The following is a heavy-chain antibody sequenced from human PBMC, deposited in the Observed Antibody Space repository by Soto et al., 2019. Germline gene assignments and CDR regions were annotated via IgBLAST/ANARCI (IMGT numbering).Heavy chain of an antibody. CDR1: GGSISSSSYY. J-gene: IGHJ6*04. Sequence: PSETLSLTCTVSGGSISSSSYYWGWIRQPPGKGLEWIGSIYYSGSTYYNPSLKSRVTISVDTSKNQFSLKLSSVTAADTAVYYCARNVRFLMWTPSYYCMDVWGTGTTVTVSS. D-gene: IGHD3-3*01. CDR2: IYYSGST. CDR3: ARNVRFLMWTPSYYCMDV. V-gene: IGHV4-39*01.